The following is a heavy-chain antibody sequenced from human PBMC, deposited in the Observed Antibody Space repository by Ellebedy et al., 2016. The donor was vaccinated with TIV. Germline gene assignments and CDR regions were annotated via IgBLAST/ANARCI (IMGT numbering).Heavy chain of an antibody. J-gene: IGHJ4*02. D-gene: IGHD2-21*02. CDR1: GFTFSSYA. CDR3: ARASLSGGDWGPFDY. Sequence: GGSLRLXXAASGFTFSSYAMSWVRQAPGKGLEWVAVISYDGSNKYYADSVKGRFTISRDNSKNTLYLQMNSLRAEDTAVYYCARASLSGGDWGPFDYWGQGTLVTVSS. CDR2: ISYDGSNK. V-gene: IGHV3-30-3*01.